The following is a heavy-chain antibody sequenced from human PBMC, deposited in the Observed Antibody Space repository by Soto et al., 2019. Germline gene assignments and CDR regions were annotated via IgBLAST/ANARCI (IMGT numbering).Heavy chain of an antibody. CDR3: ARSHYYDSSGYYH. J-gene: IGHJ5*02. V-gene: IGHV4-31*03. Sequence: NPSETLSLTCTVSGGSISSGGYYWSWIRQHPGKGLEWIGYIYYSGSTYYNPSLKSRVTISVDTSKNQFSLKLSSVTAADTAVYYCARSHYYDSSGYYHWGQGTLVTSPQ. D-gene: IGHD3-22*01. CDR2: IYYSGST. CDR1: GGSISSGGYY.